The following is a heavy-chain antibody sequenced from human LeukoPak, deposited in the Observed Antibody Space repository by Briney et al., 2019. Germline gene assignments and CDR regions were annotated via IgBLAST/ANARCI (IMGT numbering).Heavy chain of an antibody. CDR1: GGSITSYY. D-gene: IGHD3-10*01. V-gene: IGHV4-59*12. J-gene: IGHJ6*02. CDR2: IYYSGST. CDR3: ARGDYYGSGSYYWTPYYYYGMDV. Sequence: PSETLSLTCTVSGGSITSYYWSWIRQPPGKGLECIGYIYYSGSTYYNPSLKSRVTISVDTSKNQFSLKLSSVTAADTAVYYCARGDYYGSGSYYWTPYYYYGMDVWGQGTTVTVSS.